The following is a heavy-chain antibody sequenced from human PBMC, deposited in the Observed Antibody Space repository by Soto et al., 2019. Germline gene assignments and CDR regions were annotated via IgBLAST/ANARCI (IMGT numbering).Heavy chain of an antibody. CDR2: IYYSGST. Sequence: QLQLQESGPGLVKPSETLSLTCTVSGGSISSSSYYWGWIRQPPGKGLEWIGIIYYSGSTYYNPPLKSRVTTSEDTSKTQFSPTLSPVSATGAPVYYGATSTWFDPGGQGPLVTASS. V-gene: IGHV4-39*01. D-gene: IGHD2-2*01. CDR3: ATSTWFDP. CDR1: GGSISSSSYY. J-gene: IGHJ5*02.